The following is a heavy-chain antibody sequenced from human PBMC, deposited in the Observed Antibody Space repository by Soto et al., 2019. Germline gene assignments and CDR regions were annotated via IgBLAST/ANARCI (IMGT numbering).Heavy chain of an antibody. CDR3: ARDIAARRGYYYYGMDV. D-gene: IGHD6-6*01. CDR1: GGSFSGYY. J-gene: IGHJ6*02. Sequence: PSETLSLTCAVYGGSFSGYYWSWIRQPPGKGLEWIGEINHSGSTNYNPSLKSRVTMSVDTSKNQFSLKLSSVTAADTAVYYCARDIAARRGYYYYGMDVWGQGTTVTVSS. V-gene: IGHV4-34*01. CDR2: INHSGST.